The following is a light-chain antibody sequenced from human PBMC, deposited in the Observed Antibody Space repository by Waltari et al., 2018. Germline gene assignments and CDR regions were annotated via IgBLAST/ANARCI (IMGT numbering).Light chain of an antibody. Sequence: EIVMTQSPATLSVSPGARATLSCRASQSGSSNLAWYQQKPGQAPRLLMYGASTRATGIPARFSGSGSGTEFTLTISSLQSEDFALYYCQQYNNWPRTFGQGTKVEIK. CDR2: GAS. V-gene: IGKV3-15*01. CDR1: QSGSSN. CDR3: QQYNNWPRT. J-gene: IGKJ1*01.